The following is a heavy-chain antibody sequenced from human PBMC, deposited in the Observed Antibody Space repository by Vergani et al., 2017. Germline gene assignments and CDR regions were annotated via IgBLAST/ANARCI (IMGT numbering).Heavy chain of an antibody. CDR2: INTNNGDP. CDR1: GYTFNTYA. CDR3: AREGGPHSI. D-gene: IGHD2-21*01. J-gene: IGHJ4*03. Sequence: QVLVVQSGSELKKPGASVKVSCKTSGYTFNTYAICWVRQAPGQGLEWMGWINTNNGDPTYDQDFTGRFIFSLDTSASTAYLEINNLKPEDTAFYYCAREGGPHSIWGQGTLVTVSS. V-gene: IGHV7-4-1*02.